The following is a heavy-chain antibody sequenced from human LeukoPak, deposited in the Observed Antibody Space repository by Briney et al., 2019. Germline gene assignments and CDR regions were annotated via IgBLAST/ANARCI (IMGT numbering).Heavy chain of an antibody. V-gene: IGHV3-23*01. D-gene: IGHD3-3*01. CDR1: GFTFSSYA. CDR3: AKPYYDFWSGYSARDY. CDR2: ISGSGGST. J-gene: IGHJ4*02. Sequence: GGFLRLSCAASGFTFSSYAMSWVRQAPGKGPEWVSAISGSGGSTYYADSVKGRFTISRDNSKNTLYLQMNSLRAEDTAVYYCAKPYYDFWSGYSARDYWGQGTLVTVSS.